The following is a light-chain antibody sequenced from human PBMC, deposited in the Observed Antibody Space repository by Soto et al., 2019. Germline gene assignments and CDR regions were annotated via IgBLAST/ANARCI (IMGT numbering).Light chain of an antibody. CDR2: GAS. Sequence: EVVMTQSPATLSVSPGERVTLSCRASQSISSTLAWYQLKAGQTPRLLVYGASTMATGFPGKFSGSGSGTEFTLTISALQSEDFGVYFCQQYNDWPPTFGQGTKVEIK. V-gene: IGKV3-15*01. CDR3: QQYNDWPPT. CDR1: QSISST. J-gene: IGKJ1*01.